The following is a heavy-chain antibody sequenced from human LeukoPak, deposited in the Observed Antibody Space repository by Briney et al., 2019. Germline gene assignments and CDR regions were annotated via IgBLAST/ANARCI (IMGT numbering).Heavy chain of an antibody. CDR1: GYTFTSYA. Sequence: ASVKVSCKASGYTFTSYAMNWVRQAPGQGLEWMGWINTNTGNPTYAQGFTGRFVFSLDTSVSTAYLQISSLKAEDTAVYYCAREVMVREPTDYYGMDVWGQGTTVTVSS. CDR2: INTNTGNP. J-gene: IGHJ6*02. D-gene: IGHD3-10*01. CDR3: AREVMVREPTDYYGMDV. V-gene: IGHV7-4-1*02.